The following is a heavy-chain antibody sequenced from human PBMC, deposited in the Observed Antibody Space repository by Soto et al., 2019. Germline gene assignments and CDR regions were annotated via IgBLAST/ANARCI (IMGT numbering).Heavy chain of an antibody. CDR3: ARVRSGSTGSSVGGIDT. V-gene: IGHV3-21*04. CDR1: GFTFSSYS. J-gene: IGHJ5*02. D-gene: IGHD4-17*01. CDR2: ISSSSSYT. Sequence: PGGSLRLSCAASGFTFSSYSMNWVRQAPGKGLEWVSSISSSSSYTYYADSVKGRFTISRDNAKNSLYLQMNSLRAEDTAVYYCARVRSGSTGSSVGGIDTWGQGTLVTVSS.